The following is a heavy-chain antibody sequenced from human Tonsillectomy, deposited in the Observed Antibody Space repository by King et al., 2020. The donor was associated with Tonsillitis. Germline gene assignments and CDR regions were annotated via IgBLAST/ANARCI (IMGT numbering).Heavy chain of an antibody. D-gene: IGHD1-14*01. J-gene: IGHJ4*01. Sequence: VQLVESGGGVVQPGRSLRLSCAASGFTFSRYGMHWVRQAPGKGLEWVAVISYDGSNKDYVDSVKGRFTISRDNSKNTLYLQVNSLRAEDTAVYYCARDPEIYYFDSWGHGTLVTVSS. V-gene: IGHV3-33*05. CDR3: ARDPEIYYFDS. CDR1: GFTFSRYG. CDR2: ISYDGSNK.